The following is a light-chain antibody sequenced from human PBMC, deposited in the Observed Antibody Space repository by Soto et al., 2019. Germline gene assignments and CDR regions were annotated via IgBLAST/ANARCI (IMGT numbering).Light chain of an antibody. CDR1: SSDVGNYDL. Sequence: QSALTQPASVSGSPGQSITISCTGTSSDVGNYDLVSWYQQHPGEAPKLLIYEVTERPSGVSIRFSGSKSHYTASLTISGLQAEDEADYYCSSYAGRGVGVFGGWTKLTVL. CDR2: EVT. V-gene: IGLV2-23*02. CDR3: SSYAGRGVGV. J-gene: IGLJ2*01.